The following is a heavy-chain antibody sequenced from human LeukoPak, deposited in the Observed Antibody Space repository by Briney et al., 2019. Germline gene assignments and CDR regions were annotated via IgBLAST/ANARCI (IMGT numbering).Heavy chain of an antibody. Sequence: GGSLRLSCAASGFTFSSYSMNWVRQAPEKGLEWVSYISSSSSTIYYADSVKGRFTISRDNAKNSLYLQMNSLRDEDTAVYYCASEYSSGWYRGDYFDYWGQGTLVTVSS. J-gene: IGHJ4*02. V-gene: IGHV3-48*02. CDR2: ISSSSSTI. D-gene: IGHD6-19*01. CDR1: GFTFSSYS. CDR3: ASEYSSGWYRGDYFDY.